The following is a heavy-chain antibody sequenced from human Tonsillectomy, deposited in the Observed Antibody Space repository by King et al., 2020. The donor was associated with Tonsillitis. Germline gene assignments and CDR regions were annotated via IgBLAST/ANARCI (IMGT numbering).Heavy chain of an antibody. CDR1: GFTFSSYW. D-gene: IGHD6-19*01. CDR2: IKSDGSTT. CDR3: ARAGGSGWYGMDV. V-gene: IGHV3-74*01. Sequence: VQLVESAGGLVQPGGSLRLSCAASGFTFSSYWMHWVRQGPGKGLVWVSRIKSDGSTTSYADSVKGRFTIFRKNAKNTLYLQMNRLRAEDTAVYCCARAGGSGWYGMDVCGQGTTVTVSS. J-gene: IGHJ6*02.